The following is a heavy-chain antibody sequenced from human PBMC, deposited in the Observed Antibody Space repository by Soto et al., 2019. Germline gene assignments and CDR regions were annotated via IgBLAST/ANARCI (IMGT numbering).Heavy chain of an antibody. CDR1: GLTFSISW. CDR2: INPAGNVQ. CDR3: ATANTPYAFDM. V-gene: IGHV3-7*01. J-gene: IGHJ3*02. Sequence: VQLVESGGGLVQPGESLRLSGAASGLTFSISWMTWVRQAPGEGLEWVSNINPAGNVQQYADYVKESFTISTDNAKNSLFLQMSGLRVEDTAVYYCATANTPYAFDMWGQGTMVTVSS.